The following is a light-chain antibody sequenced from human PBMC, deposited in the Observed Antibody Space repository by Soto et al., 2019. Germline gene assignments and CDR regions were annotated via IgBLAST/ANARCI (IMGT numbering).Light chain of an antibody. CDR1: QSLDNRH. J-gene: IGKJ1*01. Sequence: EIVLTQSPGTLSLSPGERATLSCRASQSLDNRHLAWYQHKPGQTPRVLIYGASNRATGIPVRFSGSGSGTDFPLTISRLEPEDFAVYYCQQYSISKWTFGQGTKVEMK. V-gene: IGKV3-20*01. CDR3: QQYSISKWT. CDR2: GAS.